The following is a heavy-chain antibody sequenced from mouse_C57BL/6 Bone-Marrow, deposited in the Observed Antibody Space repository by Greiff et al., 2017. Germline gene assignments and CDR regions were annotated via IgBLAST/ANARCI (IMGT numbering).Heavy chain of an antibody. Sequence: VKLQQPGAELVRPGTSVKLSCKASGYTFTSYWMHWVKQRPGQGLEWIGVIDPSDSYTNYNQKFKGKATLTVDTSSSTAYMQLSSLTSEDSAVYYCARDITTVVAPVDYWGQGTTLTVSS. V-gene: IGHV1-59*01. CDR3: ARDITTVVAPVDY. J-gene: IGHJ2*01. CDR1: GYTFTSYW. D-gene: IGHD1-1*01. CDR2: IDPSDSYT.